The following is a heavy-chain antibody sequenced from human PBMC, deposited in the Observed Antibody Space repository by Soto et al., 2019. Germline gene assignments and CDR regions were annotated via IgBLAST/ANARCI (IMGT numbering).Heavy chain of an antibody. D-gene: IGHD6-6*01. CDR3: ARLPAIAARPYYYYYMDV. Sequence: PSETLSLTCTVSGGSISSYYWSWIRQPPGKGLKWIGYIYYSGSTNYNPSPKSRVTISVDTSKNQFSLKLSSVTAADTAVYYCARLPAIAARPYYYYYMDVWGKGTTVTVSS. CDR1: GGSISSYY. CDR2: IYYSGST. V-gene: IGHV4-59*08. J-gene: IGHJ6*03.